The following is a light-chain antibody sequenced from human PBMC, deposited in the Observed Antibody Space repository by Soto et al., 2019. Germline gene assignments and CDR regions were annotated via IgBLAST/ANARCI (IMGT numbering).Light chain of an antibody. Sequence: DIQMTQSPSSLSASVGDRVTITCQASQDISNYLNWYQQKPGKAPKLLIYDASNLETGGPSRFSGSSSWTDVTFTISSLQPEDIATYSCQQYDNLPPRAFGPGTKVDIK. CDR1: QDISNY. V-gene: IGKV1-33*01. CDR3: QQYDNLPPRA. J-gene: IGKJ3*01. CDR2: DAS.